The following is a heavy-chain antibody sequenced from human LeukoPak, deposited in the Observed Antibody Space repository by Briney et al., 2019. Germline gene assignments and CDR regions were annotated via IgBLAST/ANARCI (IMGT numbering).Heavy chain of an antibody. Sequence: GGSLRLSCTASGFSFSGHWMHWARQLPGKGLVWVSRISPTGSTTSYADSVKGRFTVSRDNAKNTRYLQVNDLRAEDTAVYYCARGPNSNWSGLDFWGQVTLLTVSS. CDR3: ARGPNSNWSGLDF. V-gene: IGHV3-74*01. CDR2: ISPTGSTT. CDR1: GFSFSGHW. D-gene: IGHD6-6*01. J-gene: IGHJ4*02.